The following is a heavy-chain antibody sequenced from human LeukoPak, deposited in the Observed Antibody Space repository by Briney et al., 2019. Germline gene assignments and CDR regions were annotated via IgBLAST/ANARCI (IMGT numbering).Heavy chain of an antibody. D-gene: IGHD3-22*01. J-gene: IGHJ4*02. CDR2: IYTSGST. CDR3: ASTSPKYYYESSGYSSLFDN. CDR1: RGSTSTYY. Sequence: SETLSLTCTVSRGSTSTYYWSWIRQPAGKGLEWIGRIYTSGSTNYNPSLKSRLTISVDTSKNQFSLKLRSVTAADTALYYCASTSPKYYYESSGYSSLFDNWGQGTLVTVSS. V-gene: IGHV4-4*07.